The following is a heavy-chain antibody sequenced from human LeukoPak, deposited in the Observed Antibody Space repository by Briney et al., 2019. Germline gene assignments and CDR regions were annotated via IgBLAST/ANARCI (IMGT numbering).Heavy chain of an antibody. CDR2: ITSGGSAT. D-gene: IGHD3-10*01. CDR3: VREGKRNAFDI. V-gene: IGHV3-48*03. CDR1: GFTFTSFS. Sequence: PGGSLRLSCAASGFTFTSFSFNWVRQAPGKGLEWVTYITSGGSATYYADSVKGRFTISRDNAKSSLYLQMNNLRAEDTALYYCVREGKRNAFDIWGQGTMVTVSS. J-gene: IGHJ3*02.